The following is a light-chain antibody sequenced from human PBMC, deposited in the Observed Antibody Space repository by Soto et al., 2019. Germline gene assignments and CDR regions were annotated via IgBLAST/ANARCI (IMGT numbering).Light chain of an antibody. J-gene: IGKJ2*01. V-gene: IGKV1-27*01. CDR1: QGSSNY. CDR3: QKYNSAPYT. CDR2: AAS. Sequence: DIQMTQSPSSLSASVGDRVTITCRASQGSSNYLAWYQQKTWKVPKLLIYAASTLQSVVQSRFSGSGSGTDLTRTISTLQPEDVATDDCQKYNSAPYTFGQGTKLEIK.